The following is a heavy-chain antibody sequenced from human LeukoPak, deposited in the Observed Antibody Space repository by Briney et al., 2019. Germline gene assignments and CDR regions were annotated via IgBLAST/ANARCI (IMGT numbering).Heavy chain of an antibody. V-gene: IGHV4-34*01. CDR2: INHSGST. CDR3: ARGYWYFDL. Sequence: SETLSLTCAVYGGSFSGYYWSWIRQPPGKGLEWIGEINHSGSTNYNPSLKSRVTISVDTSKNQFSLKLSSVTAADTAVYYCARGYWYFDLWGRGTLVTVSS. J-gene: IGHJ2*01. CDR1: GGSFSGYY.